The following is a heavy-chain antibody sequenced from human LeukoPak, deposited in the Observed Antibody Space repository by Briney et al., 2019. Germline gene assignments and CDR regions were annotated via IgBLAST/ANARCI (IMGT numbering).Heavy chain of an antibody. CDR2: ITSRGYGETV. Sequence: GGSLRLSCTGSGFSFGDYPMSWVRQAPGKGLEWLGFITSRGYGETVEYAASVRGRFTISRDDSNSIAYLQLNSLQTDDTAVYYCLRALAATVGQWYFDYSGQGTLVTVSS. CDR1: GFSFGDYP. CDR3: LRALAATVGQWYFDY. V-gene: IGHV3-49*04. J-gene: IGHJ4*02. D-gene: IGHD6-19*01.